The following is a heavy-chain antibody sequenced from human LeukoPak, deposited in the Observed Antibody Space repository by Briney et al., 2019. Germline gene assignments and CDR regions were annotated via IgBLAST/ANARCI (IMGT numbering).Heavy chain of an antibody. V-gene: IGHV1-69*04. D-gene: IGHD2-2*01. CDR3: ARGYAFSPDDAFDI. CDR2: IIPILGIA. CDR1: GGTFSSYA. J-gene: IGHJ3*02. Sequence: ASVKVSCKASGGTFSSYAISWVRQAPGQGLEWMGRIIPILGIANYAKKFQGRVTTTADKSTSTAYMELSSLRSEDTAVYYCARGYAFSPDDAFDIWGQRTMVTVSS.